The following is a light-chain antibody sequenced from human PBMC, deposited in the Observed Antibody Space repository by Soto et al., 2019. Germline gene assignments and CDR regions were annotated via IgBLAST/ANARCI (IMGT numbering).Light chain of an antibody. CDR1: QSITSN. CDR2: AAS. J-gene: IGKJ4*01. CDR3: QQRSNWPLT. Sequence: EIVMTQSPATLSVSPGERATLSCRASQSITSNLAWYQQKPGQAPRLLIYAASTRATGVPARFSGSGSGTDFTLTISSLEPEDFAVYYCQQRSNWPLTFGGGTKV. V-gene: IGKV3-11*01.